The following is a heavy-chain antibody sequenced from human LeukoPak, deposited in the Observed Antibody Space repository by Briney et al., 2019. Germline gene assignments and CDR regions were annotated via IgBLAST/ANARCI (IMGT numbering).Heavy chain of an antibody. CDR3: ARLNWGSRLAPGFYYFDY. CDR1: GGSFSGYY. J-gene: IGHJ4*02. D-gene: IGHD7-27*01. CDR2: INHSGST. V-gene: IGHV4-34*01. Sequence: SETLSLTCAVCGGSFSGYYWSWIRQPPGKGLEWIGEINHSGSTNYNPSLKSRVTISVDTSKNQFSLKLSSVTAADTAVYYCARLNWGSRLAPGFYYFDYWGQGTLVTVSS.